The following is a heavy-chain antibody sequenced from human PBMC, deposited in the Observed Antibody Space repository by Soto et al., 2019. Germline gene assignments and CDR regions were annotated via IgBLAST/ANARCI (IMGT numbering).Heavy chain of an antibody. J-gene: IGHJ4*02. CDR1: GGSFSPNY. CDR2: IYYGGTT. D-gene: IGHD4-17*01. V-gene: IGHV4-59*08. CDR3: ARGVPVRFDY. Sequence: PSETLSLTCRLSGGSFSPNYWGWFRQSPGKGLEWVGYIYYGGTTSYNPSLKSRVTISLETSKSHFSLRLSSVTAADTAVYYCARGVPVRFDYWGQGTLVTVSS.